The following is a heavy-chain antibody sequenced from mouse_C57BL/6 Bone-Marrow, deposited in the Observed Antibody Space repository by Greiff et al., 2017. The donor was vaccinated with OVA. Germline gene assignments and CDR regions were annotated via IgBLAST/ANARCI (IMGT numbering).Heavy chain of an antibody. V-gene: IGHV1-75*01. D-gene: IGHD1-1*01. J-gene: IGHJ3*01. CDR1: GYTFTDYY. CDR3: ARDSPYYYGSSWFAY. CDR2: IFPGSGST. Sequence: RVEPGASVKISCKASGYTFTDYYINWVKQRPGQGLEWIGWIFPGSGSTYYNEKFKGKATLTVDKSSSTAYMLLSSLTSEDSAVYFCARDSPYYYGSSWFAYWGQGTLVTVSA.